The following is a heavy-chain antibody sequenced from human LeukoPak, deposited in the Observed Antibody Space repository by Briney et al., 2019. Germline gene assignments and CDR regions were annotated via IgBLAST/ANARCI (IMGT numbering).Heavy chain of an antibody. J-gene: IGHJ2*01. CDR3: ARDMRRCSGGSCYSISGYFDL. V-gene: IGHV4-30-4*08. CDR1: GGSISSGDYY. D-gene: IGHD2-15*01. Sequence: SETLSLTCTVSGGSISSGDYYWSWIRRPPGKGLEWIGYIYYSGSTYYNPSLKSRVTISVDTSKNQFSLKLSSVTAADTAVYYCARDMRRCSGGSCYSISGYFDLWGRGTLVTVSS. CDR2: IYYSGST.